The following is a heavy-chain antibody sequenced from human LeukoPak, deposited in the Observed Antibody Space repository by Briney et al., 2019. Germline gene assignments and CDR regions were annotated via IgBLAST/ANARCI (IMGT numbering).Heavy chain of an antibody. CDR2: TYSDGRA. CDR3: ARTETYRFDF. J-gene: IGHJ4*02. CDR1: GFTVSSNS. Sequence: GGSLRLSCAASGFTVSSNSMSWVPQAPGKGLEWVSITYSDGRAYYADSVRGRFTVSRDNSKDTLYLQMNSLRAEDTAVYYCARTETYRFDFWGQGTLVTVSS. V-gene: IGHV3-53*01.